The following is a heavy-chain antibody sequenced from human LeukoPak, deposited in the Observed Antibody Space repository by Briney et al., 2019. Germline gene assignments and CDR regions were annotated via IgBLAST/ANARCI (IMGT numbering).Heavy chain of an antibody. J-gene: IGHJ6*03. CDR1: GFTFSSYA. Sequence: PGRSLRLSCAASGFTFSSYAMHWVRQAPGKGLEWVTVISYDGTNKYYADSVKGRFTISRDNSKNTLYLQMNSLRAEDTAVYYCAKDQIAAAGYYYYYYMDVWGKGTTVTVSS. V-gene: IGHV3-30-3*01. D-gene: IGHD6-13*01. CDR3: AKDQIAAAGYYYYYYMDV. CDR2: ISYDGTNK.